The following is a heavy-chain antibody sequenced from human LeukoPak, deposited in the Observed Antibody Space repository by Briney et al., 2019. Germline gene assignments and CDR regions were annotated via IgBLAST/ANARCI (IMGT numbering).Heavy chain of an antibody. CDR2: ISAYDGNT. Sequence: GASLKVSCKTSGYTFISYGFSWVRQAPGQGPEWMGWISAYDGNTNSAQKFQGRVIMTTDTSASTAYMEVRSLRPDDTAVYYCVRDGYGSGKGFFDYWGQGTLVTVSS. D-gene: IGHD3-10*01. CDR1: GYTFISYG. J-gene: IGHJ4*02. V-gene: IGHV1-18*01. CDR3: VRDGYGSGKGFFDY.